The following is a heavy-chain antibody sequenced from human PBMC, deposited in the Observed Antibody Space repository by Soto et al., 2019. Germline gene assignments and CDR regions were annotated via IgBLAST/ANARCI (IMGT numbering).Heavy chain of an antibody. CDR3: ARDSEIAVAGLYDY. Sequence: ASVKVSCKASGGTFSSYAISWVRQAPGQGLEWMGGIIPIFGTANYAQKFQGRVTITADESTSTAYMELSSLRSEDTAVYYCARDSEIAVAGLYDYWGQGTLVTVSS. D-gene: IGHD6-19*01. CDR1: GGTFSSYA. CDR2: IIPIFGTA. V-gene: IGHV1-69*13. J-gene: IGHJ4*02.